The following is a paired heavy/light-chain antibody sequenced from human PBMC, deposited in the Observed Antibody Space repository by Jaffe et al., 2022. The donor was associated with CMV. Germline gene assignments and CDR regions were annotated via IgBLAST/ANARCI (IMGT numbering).Light chain of an antibody. CDR2: RNN. CDR3: AAWDDSLSAHWV. V-gene: IGLV1-47*01. J-gene: IGLJ3*02. CDR1: SSNIGSNY. Sequence: QSVLTQPPSASGTPGQRVTISCSGSSSNIGSNYVYWYQQLPGTAPKLLIYRNNQRPSGVPDRFSGSKSGTSASLAISGLRSEDEADYYCAAWDDSLSAHWVFGGGTKLTVL.
Heavy chain of an antibody. Sequence: HVQLVESGGGVVQPGRSLRLSCAASGFTFSSYGMHWVRQAPGKGLEWVAVIWYDGSNKYYADSVKGRFTISRDNSKNTLYLQMNSLRAEDTAVYYCARVGGSYSDPRETEFDPWGQGTLVTVSS. CDR3: ARVGGSYSDPRETEFDP. CDR2: IWYDGSNK. J-gene: IGHJ5*02. V-gene: IGHV3-33*01. D-gene: IGHD1-26*01. CDR1: GFTFSSYG.